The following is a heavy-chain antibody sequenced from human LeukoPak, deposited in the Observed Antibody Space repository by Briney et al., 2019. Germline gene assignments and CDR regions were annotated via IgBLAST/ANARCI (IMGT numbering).Heavy chain of an antibody. CDR3: ARSYSSGWANWFDP. Sequence: GGSLRLSCAASGFTFSSYSMNWVRQAPGKGLEWVSYISSSSSTIYYADSVKGRFTISRDNAKNSLYLQMNSLRAEDTAVYYCARSYSSGWANWFDPWGQGTLVTVSS. V-gene: IGHV3-48*01. CDR1: GFTFSSYS. J-gene: IGHJ5*02. D-gene: IGHD6-19*01. CDR2: ISSSSSTI.